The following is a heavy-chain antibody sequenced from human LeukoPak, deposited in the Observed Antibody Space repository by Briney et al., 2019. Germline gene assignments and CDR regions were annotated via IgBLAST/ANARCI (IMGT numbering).Heavy chain of an antibody. CDR2: IWYDGSNK. D-gene: IGHD3-10*01. Sequence: GGSLRLSCAASGFTFSSYGMHWVRQAPGKGLEWVAVIWYDGSNKYYADSVKGRFTISRDNSKNTLYLQMNSLRAEDTAVYYCARALRGSGNRPYRPFDYWGQGTLVTVSS. CDR1: GFTFSSYG. CDR3: ARALRGSGNRPYRPFDY. J-gene: IGHJ4*02. V-gene: IGHV3-33*08.